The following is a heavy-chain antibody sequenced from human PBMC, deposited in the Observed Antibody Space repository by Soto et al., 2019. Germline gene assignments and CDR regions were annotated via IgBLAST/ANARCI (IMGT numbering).Heavy chain of an antibody. Sequence: SVKVSCKASGGTFSSYAISWVRQAPGQGLEWMGGIIPIFGTANYAQKFQGRVTITADKSTSTAYMELSSLRSEDRAVYYCARGFVVVPAAIRGYYYGMDVWGQGTTVTVSS. D-gene: IGHD2-2*02. CDR1: GGTFSSYA. J-gene: IGHJ6*02. V-gene: IGHV1-69*06. CDR3: ARGFVVVPAAIRGYYYGMDV. CDR2: IIPIFGTA.